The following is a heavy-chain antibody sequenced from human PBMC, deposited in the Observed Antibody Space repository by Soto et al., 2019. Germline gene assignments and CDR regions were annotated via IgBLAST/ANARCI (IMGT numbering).Heavy chain of an antibody. D-gene: IGHD2-15*01. CDR1: GGSISSSSYY. J-gene: IGHJ4*02. CDR3: ATPLCRSCFFDY. V-gene: IGHV4-39*01. Sequence: QLQLQESGPGLVKPSETLSLTCTVSGGSISSSSYYWGWIRQPPGKGLEWIGSIYYSGSTYYNPSLKSRVTISVDTSKNQFSLKLSSVTAADTAVYYCATPLCRSCFFDYWGQGTLVTVSS. CDR2: IYYSGST.